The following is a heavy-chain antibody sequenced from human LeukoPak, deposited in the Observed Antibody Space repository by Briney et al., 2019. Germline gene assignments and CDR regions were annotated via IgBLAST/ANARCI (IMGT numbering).Heavy chain of an antibody. V-gene: IGHV4-30-4*08. Sequence: SQTLSLTCAVSGGSISSGSYSWSWIRQPPGKGLEWIGYIYYSGSTYYNPSLKSRVTISVDTSKNQFSLKLSSVTAADTAVYYCASRPFYDSSGYYSDYWGQGTLVTVSS. CDR1: GGSISSGSYS. J-gene: IGHJ4*02. CDR2: IYYSGST. D-gene: IGHD3-22*01. CDR3: ASRPFYDSSGYYSDY.